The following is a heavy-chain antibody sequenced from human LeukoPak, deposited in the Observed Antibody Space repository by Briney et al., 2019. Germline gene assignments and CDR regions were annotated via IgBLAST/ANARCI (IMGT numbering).Heavy chain of an antibody. CDR3: ARVVVWAAGTYYFDY. V-gene: IGHV4-59*01. J-gene: IGHJ4*02. CDR1: GGSISSNY. D-gene: IGHD6-13*01. Sequence: PSETLSLTCTVSGGSISSNYWSWIRQPPGKGLEWIGYIYYSGGTNYNPSLKSRVTISVDTSKNQFSLKLSSVTAADTAVYYCARVVVWAAGTYYFDYWGQGTLVTVSS. CDR2: IYYSGGT.